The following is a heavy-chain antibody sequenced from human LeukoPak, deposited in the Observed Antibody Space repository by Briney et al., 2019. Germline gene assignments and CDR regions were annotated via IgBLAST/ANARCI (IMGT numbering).Heavy chain of an antibody. CDR2: IYTSGST. CDR1: GGSISSGSYY. J-gene: IGHJ3*02. Sequence: SETLSLTCTVSGGSISSGSYYWSWIRQPAGKGLEWIGRIYTSGSTNYNPSLKSRVTISVDTSKNQFSLKLSSVTAADTAVYYCARDLGFYYDSSGYYHHDAFDIWGKGQWSPSLQ. D-gene: IGHD3-22*01. V-gene: IGHV4-61*02. CDR3: ARDLGFYYDSSGYYHHDAFDI.